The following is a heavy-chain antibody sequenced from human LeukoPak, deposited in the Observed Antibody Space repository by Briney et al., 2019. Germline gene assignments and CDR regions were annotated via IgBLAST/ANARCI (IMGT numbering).Heavy chain of an antibody. CDR3: AREPDSSGWYGYDY. CDR1: GGSFSGYY. D-gene: IGHD6-19*01. V-gene: IGHV4-34*01. CDR2: INHSGST. J-gene: IGHJ4*02. Sequence: SETLSLTCAVYGGSFSGYYWSWIRQPPGKGLEWIGEINHSGSTNYNPSLKSRVTISVDTSKNQFSLKLSSVTAADTAVYYCAREPDSSGWYGYDYWGQGTLVTVSS.